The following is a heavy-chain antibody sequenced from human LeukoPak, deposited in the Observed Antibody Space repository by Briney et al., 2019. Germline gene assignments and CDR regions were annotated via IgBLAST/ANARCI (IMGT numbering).Heavy chain of an antibody. Sequence: SETLPLTCTVSGGSISSGGYYWSWIRQHPGKGLEWIGYIYYSGSTYYNPSLKSRVTISVDTSKNQFSLKLSSVTAADTAVYYCATYSGSYYEPYWGQGTLVTVSS. J-gene: IGHJ4*02. CDR2: IYYSGST. CDR3: ATYSGSYYEPY. D-gene: IGHD1-26*01. V-gene: IGHV4-31*03. CDR1: GGSISSGGYY.